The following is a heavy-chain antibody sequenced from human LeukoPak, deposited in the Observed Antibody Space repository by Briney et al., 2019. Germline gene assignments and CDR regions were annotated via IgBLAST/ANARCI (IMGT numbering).Heavy chain of an antibody. CDR1: GFTFSSYW. CDR2: IKQDGSEK. J-gene: IGHJ4*02. CDR3: ARDFPWSGYCTPPALDY. Sequence: GGSLRLSCAASGFTFSSYWMSWVRQAPGKGLEWVANIKQDGSEKYYVDSVKGRFTISRDNAKNSLYLQMNSLRAEDTAVYYCARDFPWSGYCTPPALDYWGQGTLVTVSS. V-gene: IGHV3-7*01. D-gene: IGHD3-3*01.